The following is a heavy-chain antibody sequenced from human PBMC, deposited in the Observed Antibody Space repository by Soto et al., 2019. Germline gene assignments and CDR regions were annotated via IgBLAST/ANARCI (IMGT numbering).Heavy chain of an antibody. J-gene: IGHJ4*02. CDR3: ATAEVDY. Sequence: QPGGSLRLSCAASGFTFGNYWMHWVRQAPGKGLEWVSRRNSDGSTTNYADSVKGRFTVSRDNARNTLHLQMNSLRAEDTAVYYCATAEVDYWGPGTLVTVSS. CDR1: GFTFGNYW. CDR2: RNSDGSTT. V-gene: IGHV3-74*01.